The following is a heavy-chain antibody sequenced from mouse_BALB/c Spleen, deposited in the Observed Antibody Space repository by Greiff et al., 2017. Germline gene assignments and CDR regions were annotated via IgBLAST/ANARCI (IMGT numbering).Heavy chain of an antibody. J-gene: IGHJ2*01. Sequence: QVQLQQSGAELARPGASVKLSCKASGYTFTSYWMQWVKQRPGQGLEWIGAIYPGDGDTRYTQKFKGKATLTADKSSSTAYMQLSSLASEDSAVYYCARGGTGGYFDYWGQGTTLTVSS. CDR3: ARGGTGGYFDY. CDR1: GYTFTSYW. D-gene: IGHD3-3*01. V-gene: IGHV1-87*01. CDR2: IYPGDGDT.